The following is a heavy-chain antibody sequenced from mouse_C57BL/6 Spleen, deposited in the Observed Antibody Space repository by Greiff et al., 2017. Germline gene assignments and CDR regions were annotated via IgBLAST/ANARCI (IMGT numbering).Heavy chain of an antibody. V-gene: IGHV1-80*01. CDR3: ARVYYSNYRYFDV. J-gene: IGHJ1*03. D-gene: IGHD2-5*01. CDR1: GYAFSSYW. CDR2: IYPGDGDT. Sequence: QVQLQQSGAELVKPGASVKISCKASGYAFSSYWMNWVKQRPGKGLEWIGQIYPGDGDTNYNGKFKGKATLTADKSSSTAYMQLSSLTSEDSAVYFCARVYYSNYRYFDVWGTGTTVTVSS.